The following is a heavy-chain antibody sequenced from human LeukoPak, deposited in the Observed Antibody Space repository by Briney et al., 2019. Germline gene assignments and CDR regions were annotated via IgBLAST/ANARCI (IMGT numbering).Heavy chain of an antibody. CDR3: ASTIFGVVRNNWFDP. CDR1: GGSISSGGYS. V-gene: IGHV4-30-2*01. Sequence: SETLSLTCAVSGGSISSGGYSWSWIRQPPGKGLEWIGEINHSGSTNYNPSLKSRVTISVDTSKNQFSLKLSSVTAADTAVYYCASTIFGVVRNNWFDPWGQGTLVTVSS. D-gene: IGHD3-3*01. J-gene: IGHJ5*02. CDR2: INHSGST.